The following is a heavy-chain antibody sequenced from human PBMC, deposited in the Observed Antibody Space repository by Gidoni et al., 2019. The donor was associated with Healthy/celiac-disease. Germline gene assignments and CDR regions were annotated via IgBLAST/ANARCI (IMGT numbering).Heavy chain of an antibody. CDR3: TRTAAGTNSWFDP. D-gene: IGHD6-13*01. CDR2: IRSKANSYAT. CDR1: GFTFSGSA. V-gene: IGHV3-73*01. J-gene: IGHJ5*02. Sequence: EVQLVESGGGLVQPGGSLKLSCAASGFTFSGSAMHWVRQASGKGLEWVGRIRSKANSYATAYAASVKGRFTISRDDSKNTAYLQMNSMKTEDTAVYYCTRTAAGTNSWFDPWGQGTLVTVSS.